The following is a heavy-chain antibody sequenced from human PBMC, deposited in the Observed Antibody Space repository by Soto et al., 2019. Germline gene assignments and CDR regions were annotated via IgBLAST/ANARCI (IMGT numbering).Heavy chain of an antibody. V-gene: IGHV3-15*07. Sequence: GGSLRLSCAASGLSVTYVWMNWVRQTPEKGLVWVGRIKSETAGGTTDYAAPVKGRFTVSREDSKNTVYLQMNSLKTEDTAVYYCSWGRAQYFDRWGQGALVTVSS. J-gene: IGHJ4*02. CDR1: GLSVTYVW. CDR2: IKSETAGGTT. CDR3: SWGRAQYFDR. D-gene: IGHD3-16*01.